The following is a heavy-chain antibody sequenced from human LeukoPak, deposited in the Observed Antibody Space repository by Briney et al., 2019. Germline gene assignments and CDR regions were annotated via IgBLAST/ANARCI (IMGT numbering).Heavy chain of an antibody. J-gene: IGHJ4*02. CDR3: AKDERRYCSSTSCYAGFDY. CDR2: ISYDGSNK. V-gene: IGHV3-30*18. Sequence: GGSLRLSCAASGFTFSSYGMHWVRQAPGKGLEWVAVISYDGSNKYYADSVKGRFTISRDNSKNTLYLQMNSLRAEDTAVCYCAKDERRYCSSTSCYAGFDYWGQGTLVTVSS. D-gene: IGHD2-2*01. CDR1: GFTFSSYG.